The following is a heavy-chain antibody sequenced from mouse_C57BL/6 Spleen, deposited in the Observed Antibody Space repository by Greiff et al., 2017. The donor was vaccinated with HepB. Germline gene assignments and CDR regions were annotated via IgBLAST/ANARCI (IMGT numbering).Heavy chain of an antibody. CDR2: IYPRSGNT. J-gene: IGHJ4*01. Sequence: LQESGAELARPGASVKLSCKASGFTFTSYGISWVKQRTGQGLEWIGEIYPRSGNTYYNEKFKGKATLTADKSSSTAYMELRSLTSEDSAVYFCARKGFYYAMDYWGQGTSLTVSS. CDR1: GFTFTSYG. V-gene: IGHV1-81*01. CDR3: ARKGFYYAMDY.